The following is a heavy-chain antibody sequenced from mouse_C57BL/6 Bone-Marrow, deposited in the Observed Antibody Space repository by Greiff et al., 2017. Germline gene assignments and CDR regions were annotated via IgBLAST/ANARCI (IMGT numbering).Heavy chain of an antibody. Sequence: QVQLQQSGAELARPGASVKLSCKASGYTFTSYGISWVKQRTGQGLAWIGEIYPRSGNTYYNEKFKGKATLTADKSSSTAYMELRMPTAEYSAVYCCASPYGRSYPHWGQGTSVTVSS. V-gene: IGHV1-81*01. CDR3: ASPYGRSYPH. CDR1: GYTFTSYG. D-gene: IGHD1-1*01. CDR2: IYPRSGNT. J-gene: IGHJ4*01.